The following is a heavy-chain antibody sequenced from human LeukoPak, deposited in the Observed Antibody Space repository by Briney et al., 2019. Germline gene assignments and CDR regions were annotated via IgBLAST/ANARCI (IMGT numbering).Heavy chain of an antibody. CDR3: AYSGSLPLYNWFDP. J-gene: IGHJ5*02. D-gene: IGHD1-26*01. V-gene: IGHV1-24*01. CDR1: SYTFTSYG. CDR2: FDPEDGET. Sequence: GASVKVSCKASSYTFTSYGISWVRQAPGKGLEWMGGFDPEDGETIYAQKFQGRVTMTEDTSTDTAYMELSSLRSEDTAVYYCAYSGSLPLYNWFDPWGQGTLVTVSS.